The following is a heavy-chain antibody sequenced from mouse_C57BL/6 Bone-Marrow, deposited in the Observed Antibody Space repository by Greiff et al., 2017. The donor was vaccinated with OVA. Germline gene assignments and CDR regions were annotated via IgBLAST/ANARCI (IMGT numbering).Heavy chain of an antibody. Sequence: VQLQQSGAELVRPGASVKLSCKASGYTFTDYEMHWVKQTPVHGLEWIGAIDPETGGTAYNQKFKGKAILTADKSSSTAYMELRSLTSEDSAVYYCTRDYSGSSPFYDWGQGTTLTVSS. CDR1: GYTFTDYE. D-gene: IGHD1-1*01. CDR3: TRDYSGSSPFYD. V-gene: IGHV1-15*01. CDR2: IDPETGGT. J-gene: IGHJ2*01.